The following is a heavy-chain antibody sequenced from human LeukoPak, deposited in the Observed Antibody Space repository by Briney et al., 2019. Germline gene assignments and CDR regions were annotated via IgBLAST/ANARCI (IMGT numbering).Heavy chain of an antibody. CDR3: AKDGTVGGHSRGYFDH. J-gene: IGHJ4*02. CDR2: ISGSGDTT. CDR1: GFTFPNHA. D-gene: IGHD4-23*01. V-gene: IGHV3-23*01. Sequence: GGPLRPSCAASGFTFPNHAMTWVRQAPGKGLDWVSSISGSGDTTWYADSVKGRFTISRDSPKNTLYLQMNSLRADDTASYYCAKDGTVGGHSRGYFDHWGPGTLVTVAS.